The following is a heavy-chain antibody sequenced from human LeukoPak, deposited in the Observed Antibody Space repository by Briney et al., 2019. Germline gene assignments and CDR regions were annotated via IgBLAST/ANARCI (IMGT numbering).Heavy chain of an antibody. V-gene: IGHV4-38-2*02. CDR1: GYSISSGYY. CDR3: ARDSIAAAGYFDY. CDR2: IYYSGST. D-gene: IGHD6-13*01. J-gene: IGHJ4*02. Sequence: SETLSLTCTVSGYSISSGYYWGWIRQPPGKGLEWIGSIYYSGSTYYNPSLKSRVTISVDTSKNQFSLKLSSVTAADTAVYYCARDSIAAAGYFDYWGQGTLVTVSS.